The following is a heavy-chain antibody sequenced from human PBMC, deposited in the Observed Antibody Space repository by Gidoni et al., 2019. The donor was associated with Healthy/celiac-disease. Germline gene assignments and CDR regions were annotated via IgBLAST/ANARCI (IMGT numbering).Heavy chain of an antibody. J-gene: IGHJ3*02. CDR3: AKMGSDFWSGYPAFDI. CDR2: ISGSGGST. V-gene: IGHV3-23*01. D-gene: IGHD3-3*01. Sequence: EVQLLESGGGLVQPGGSLRLSCAASGFPFSSYAMSWVRQAPGKGLEWVSAISGSGGSTYYADSVKGRFTISRDNSKNTLYLQMNSLRAEDTAVYYCAKMGSDFWSGYPAFDIWGQGTMVTVSS. CDR1: GFPFSSYA.